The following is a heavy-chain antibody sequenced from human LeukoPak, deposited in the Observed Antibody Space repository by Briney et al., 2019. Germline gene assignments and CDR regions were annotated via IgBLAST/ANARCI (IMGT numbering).Heavy chain of an antibody. CDR3: ARGRRRSGYSYGYDHYGMDV. D-gene: IGHD5-18*01. CDR2: ISYDGSNK. CDR1: GFTFSSYG. Sequence: GGSLRLSCAASGFTFSSYGMPWVRQAPGKGLEWVAVISYDGSNKYYADSVKGRFTISRDNSKNTLYLQMNSLRAEDTAVYYCARGRRRSGYSYGYDHYGMDVWGQGTTVTVSS. V-gene: IGHV3-30*03. J-gene: IGHJ6*02.